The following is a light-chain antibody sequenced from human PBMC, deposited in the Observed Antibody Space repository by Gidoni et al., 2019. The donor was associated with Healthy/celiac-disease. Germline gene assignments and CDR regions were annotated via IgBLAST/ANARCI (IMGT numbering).Light chain of an antibody. J-gene: IGKJ1*01. V-gene: IGKV3-20*01. CDR1: QSVSSSY. Sequence: ELVLTQSPGTLSLSPGERATLSCRASQSVSSSYLAWYQQKPGQAPRLLIYGASSRATGIPDRFSGSGSGTDFTLTLSRLEPEDFAVYYCQQYGSSPPWTFGQXTKVEIK. CDR2: GAS. CDR3: QQYGSSPPWT.